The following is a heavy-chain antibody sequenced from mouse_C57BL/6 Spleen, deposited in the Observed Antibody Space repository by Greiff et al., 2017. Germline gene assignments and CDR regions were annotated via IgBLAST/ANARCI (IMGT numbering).Heavy chain of an antibody. CDR1: GYSFTGYY. V-gene: IGHV1-42*01. J-gene: IGHJ2*01. Sequence: EVQRVESGPELVKPGASVKISCKASGYSFTGYYMNWVKQSPEKSLEWIGEINPSTGGTTYNQKFKAKATLTVDKSSSTAYMQLKSLTSEDSAVYYCAREAAQPYFDYWGQGTTLTVSS. D-gene: IGHD3-2*02. CDR2: INPSTGGT. CDR3: AREAAQPYFDY.